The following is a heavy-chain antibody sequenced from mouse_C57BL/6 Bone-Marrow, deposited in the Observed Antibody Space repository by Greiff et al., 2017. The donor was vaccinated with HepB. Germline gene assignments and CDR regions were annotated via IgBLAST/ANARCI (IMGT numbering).Heavy chain of an antibody. CDR1: GFTFTDYY. Sequence: EVQLVESGGGLVQPGGSLSLSCAASGFTFTDYYMSWVRQPPGKALEWLGFIRNKANGYTTEYSASVKGRFTISRDNSQSILYLQMNALRAEDSANYYCARSLDWDFAYWGKGTLVTVSA. V-gene: IGHV7-3*01. J-gene: IGHJ3*01. D-gene: IGHD4-1*01. CDR2: IRNKANGYTT. CDR3: ARSLDWDFAY.